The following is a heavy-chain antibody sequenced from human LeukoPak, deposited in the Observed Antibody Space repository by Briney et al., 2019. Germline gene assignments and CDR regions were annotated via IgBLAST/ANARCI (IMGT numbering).Heavy chain of an antibody. CDR2: IYHSGST. J-gene: IGHJ2*01. V-gene: IGHV4-30-2*01. CDR3: ARVPATMTPYWYFDL. Sequence: PSETLSLTCAVSGGSTSSGGYSWSWIRQPPGKGLEWIGYIYHSGSTYYNPSLKSRVTISVDRSKNQFSLKLSSVTAADTAVYYCARVPATMTPYWYFDLWGRGTLVTVSS. CDR1: GGSTSSGGYS. D-gene: IGHD3-22*01.